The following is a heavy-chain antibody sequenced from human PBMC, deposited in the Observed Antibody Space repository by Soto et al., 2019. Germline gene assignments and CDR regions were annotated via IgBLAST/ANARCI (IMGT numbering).Heavy chain of an antibody. CDR2: IYYSGST. J-gene: IGHJ4*02. CDR3: ARESLVVPATVPSYYFDY. Sequence: QVQLQESGPGLVKPSQTLSLTCTVSGGSISSGGYYWSWIRQHPGKGLEWMGHIYYSGSTYYNPSLTSRVSISLDTSKNQISLNLSSVTAADTAVYYCARESLVVPATVPSYYFDYWGQGTLVTVSS. CDR1: GGSISSGGYY. D-gene: IGHD2-2*01. V-gene: IGHV4-31*03.